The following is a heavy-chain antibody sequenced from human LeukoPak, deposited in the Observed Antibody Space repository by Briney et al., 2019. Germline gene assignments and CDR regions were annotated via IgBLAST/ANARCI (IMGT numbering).Heavy chain of an antibody. J-gene: IGHJ4*02. CDR2: INPNSGDT. CDR1: GYTFTGYY. Sequence: GASVKVSCKASGYTFTGYYIHWVRQAPRQGLEWMGWINPNSGDTDYAQKFQGRVTMTRDTSISTTYMELSRLASDDTAIYYCARDRTASWYGGEDYWGQGTLVTVSS. V-gene: IGHV1-2*02. CDR3: ARDRTASWYGGEDY. D-gene: IGHD6-13*01.